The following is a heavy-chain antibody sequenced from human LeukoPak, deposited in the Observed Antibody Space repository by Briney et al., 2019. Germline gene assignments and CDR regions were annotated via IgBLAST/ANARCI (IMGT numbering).Heavy chain of an antibody. J-gene: IGHJ5*02. Sequence: SETLSLTCAVYGGSFNGYYWSWIRQPPGKGLEWIGGINHSENTNYNPSVRSRVTISVDTSKNQFSLKLSSVTAADTAVYYCARGNGPQRVTAPPGVTGWSDPWGQGTLVTVSS. V-gene: IGHV4-34*01. CDR2: INHSENT. CDR3: ARGNGPQRVTAPPGVTGWSDP. D-gene: IGHD2-21*02. CDR1: GGSFNGYY.